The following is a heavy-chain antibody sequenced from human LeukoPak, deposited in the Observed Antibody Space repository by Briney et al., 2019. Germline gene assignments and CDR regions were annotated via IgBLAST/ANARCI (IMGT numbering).Heavy chain of an antibody. Sequence: ASVKVSCKASGYTFTSYDINWVRQATGQGLEWMGWMNPNSGNTGYAQKFQGRVTMTRNTSISTAYMELSSLRSDDTAVYYCALGIGQWLVPTFDYWGQGTLVTVSS. V-gene: IGHV1-8*01. D-gene: IGHD6-19*01. CDR2: MNPNSGNT. CDR1: GYTFTSYD. CDR3: ALGIGQWLVPTFDY. J-gene: IGHJ4*02.